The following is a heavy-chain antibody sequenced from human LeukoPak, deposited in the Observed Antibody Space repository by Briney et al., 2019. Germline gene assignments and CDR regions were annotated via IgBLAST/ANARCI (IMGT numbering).Heavy chain of an antibody. CDR3: VRRGTNLYFDF. Sequence: GGSLRLSCVGSGFIFRSYWMSWVRLVPGKGLEWVANIKEDGSEKYYVDSVKGRFTISRDNSKNTLFLQMNSLRAEDTALYYCVRRGTNLYFDFWGRGTLVTVSS. J-gene: IGHJ2*01. CDR2: IKEDGSEK. V-gene: IGHV3-7*03. D-gene: IGHD1-14*01. CDR1: GFIFRSYW.